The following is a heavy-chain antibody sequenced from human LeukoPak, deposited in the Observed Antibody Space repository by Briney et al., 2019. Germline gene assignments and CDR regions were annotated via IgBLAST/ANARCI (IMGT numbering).Heavy chain of an antibody. CDR3: ARGVRLPAGAYNYYYYGMDV. CDR2: INHSGST. Sequence: SETLSLTCAVYGGSFSGYYWSWIRQPPGKGLEWIGEINHSGSTNYNPSLKSRVTISVDMSKNQFSLKLSSVTAADTAVYYCARGVRLPAGAYNYYYYGMDVWGQGTTVTVSS. CDR1: GGSFSGYY. V-gene: IGHV4-34*01. D-gene: IGHD2-2*01. J-gene: IGHJ6*02.